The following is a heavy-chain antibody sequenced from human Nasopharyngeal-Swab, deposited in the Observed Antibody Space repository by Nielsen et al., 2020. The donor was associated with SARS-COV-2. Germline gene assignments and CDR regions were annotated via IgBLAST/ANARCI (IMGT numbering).Heavy chain of an antibody. D-gene: IGHD3-10*01. V-gene: IGHV3-9*01. CDR3: AKDPYGSGTWDG. CDR1: GFTFDDYT. Sequence: SLKISCAASGFTFDDYTMHWARQPPGKGLEWVSGISWNSRSIGYADSVKGRFTISRDNAKNSLYLQMNSLRAEDTALYYCAKDPYGSGTWDGWGQGTLVTVSS. J-gene: IGHJ4*02. CDR2: ISWNSRSI.